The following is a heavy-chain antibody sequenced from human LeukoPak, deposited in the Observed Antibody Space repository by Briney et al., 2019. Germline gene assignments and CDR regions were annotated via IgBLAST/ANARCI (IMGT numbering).Heavy chain of an antibody. D-gene: IGHD4-17*01. Sequence: SETLSLTCTVSGGSISSYYWSWIRQPPGKGLEWIGYIYYSGSTNYNASLRSRVTISVDTAKNQVSLKLTSVTAADTAVYYCTREVSTVTFDYWGQGTLVTVSS. CDR1: GGSISSYY. V-gene: IGHV4-59*01. J-gene: IGHJ4*02. CDR3: TREVSTVTFDY. CDR2: IYYSGST.